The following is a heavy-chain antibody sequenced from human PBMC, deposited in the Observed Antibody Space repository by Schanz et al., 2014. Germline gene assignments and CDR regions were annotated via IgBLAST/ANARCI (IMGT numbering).Heavy chain of an antibody. CDR3: AKDGALGVRLGE. Sequence: QVQLVESGGGVVRPGRSLRLSCATSGFTFSRFGMHWVRQAPGKGPEWVALVWSDGNTKYYVDSVKGRFTISRDNSMNTLHLQMDGLRVEDTAIYYCAKDGALGVRLGEWGQGTLVTVSS. D-gene: IGHD3-16*01. CDR2: VWSDGNTK. J-gene: IGHJ4*02. V-gene: IGHV3-33*06. CDR1: GFTFSRFG.